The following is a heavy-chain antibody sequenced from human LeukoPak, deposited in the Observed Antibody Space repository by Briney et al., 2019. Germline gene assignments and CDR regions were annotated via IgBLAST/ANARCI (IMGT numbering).Heavy chain of an antibody. CDR2: INPSGGST. D-gene: IGHD2-2*02. CDR1: GYTFTGYY. V-gene: IGHV1-46*01. J-gene: IGHJ4*02. CDR3: ARDFSFVSPDIVVVPAAITLGY. Sequence: GASVKVSCKASGYTFTGYYMHWVRQAPGQGLEWMGIINPSGGSTSYAQKFQGRVTMTRDTSTSTVYMELSSLRSEDTAVYYCARDFSFVSPDIVVVPAAITLGYWGQGTLVTVSS.